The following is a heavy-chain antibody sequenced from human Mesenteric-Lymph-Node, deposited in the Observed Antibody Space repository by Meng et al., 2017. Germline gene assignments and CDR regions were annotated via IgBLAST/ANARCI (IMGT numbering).Heavy chain of an antibody. Sequence: GESLKISCAASGFTVSSNYMSWVRQAPGKGLEWVSVIYSGGSTYYADSVKGRFTISRHNSKNTLYLQMNSLRAEDTAVYYCTSQNYPLYYYYGMDVWGQGTTVTVSS. CDR2: IYSGGST. J-gene: IGHJ6*02. V-gene: IGHV3-53*01. CDR3: TSQNYPLYYYYGMDV. D-gene: IGHD1-7*01. CDR1: GFTVSSNY.